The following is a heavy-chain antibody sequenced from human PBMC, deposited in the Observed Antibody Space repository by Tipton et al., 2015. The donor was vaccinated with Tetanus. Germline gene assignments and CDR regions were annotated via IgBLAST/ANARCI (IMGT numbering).Heavy chain of an antibody. Sequence: QLVQSGPEVKKPGSSVKVSCKASGGTFSSYAISWVRQAPGQGLEWMGGIIPIFGTANYAQKFQGRVTITADKSTSTAYMELSSLRSEDTAVYYCARAIAAAGNYYYYGMDVWGQGTTVTVSS. D-gene: IGHD6-13*01. CDR3: ARAIAAAGNYYYYGMDV. CDR1: GGTFSSYA. J-gene: IGHJ6*02. V-gene: IGHV1-69*06. CDR2: IIPIFGTA.